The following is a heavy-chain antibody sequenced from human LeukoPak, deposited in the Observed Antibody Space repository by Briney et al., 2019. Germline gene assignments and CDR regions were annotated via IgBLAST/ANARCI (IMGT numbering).Heavy chain of an antibody. CDR2: ISSSGGST. D-gene: IGHD2-15*01. J-gene: IGHJ4*02. Sequence: GGSLRLSCAVSGFTFSSYAMSWVRQAPGRGLEWVSGISSSGGSTPHADSVKGRFTISRDNSKNTLYLQMNSLRAEDTAVYYCAREKGYCSGGSCYGWFDYWGQGTLVTVSS. CDR1: GFTFSSYA. CDR3: AREKGYCSGGSCYGWFDY. V-gene: IGHV3-23*01.